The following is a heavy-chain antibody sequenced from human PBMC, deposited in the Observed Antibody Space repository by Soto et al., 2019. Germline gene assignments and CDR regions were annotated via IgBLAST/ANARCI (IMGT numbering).Heavy chain of an antibody. V-gene: IGHV3-23*01. J-gene: IGHJ4*02. CDR2: ISGGGGST. D-gene: IGHD6-19*01. CDR3: AKRISGWYEIDY. Sequence: GGSLRLSCAASGFTFSSYAMSWVRQAPGKGLEWVSAISGGGGSTYYADSVKGRFTISRDNSKNTLYLQMNSPRAEDTAVYYCAKRISGWYEIDYWGQGTLVTVSS. CDR1: GFTFSSYA.